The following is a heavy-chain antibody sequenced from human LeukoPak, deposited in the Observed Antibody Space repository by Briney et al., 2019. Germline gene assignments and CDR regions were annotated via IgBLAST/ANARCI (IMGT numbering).Heavy chain of an antibody. CDR1: GFTFSSFS. V-gene: IGHV3-48*01. Sequence: GGSLRLSCAASGFTFSSFSMNWVRQAPGKGLEWVSYISSTSSTIYYADSVKGRFTISRDNAKNTLYLQMNSLRAEDTAVYYCARHLSGVTGYTYGRGIDYWGQGTLVTVSS. J-gene: IGHJ4*02. CDR2: ISSTSSTI. D-gene: IGHD5-18*01. CDR3: ARHLSGVTGYTYGRGIDY.